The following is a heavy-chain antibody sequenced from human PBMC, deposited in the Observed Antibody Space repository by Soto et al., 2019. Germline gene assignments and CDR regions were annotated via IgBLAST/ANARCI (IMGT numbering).Heavy chain of an antibody. J-gene: IGHJ5*02. CDR1: GFTFSSYS. D-gene: IGHD4-17*01. CDR3: ARGPTSVTTPCCFDT. CDR2: INHSGTYV. V-gene: IGHV3-21*01. Sequence: GGSLRLSCAASGFTFSSYSMNWVRQAPGKGLEWVSSINHSGTYVYYADSVKGRFTISRDNAKRSLSLQMNSLRVEDTAVYYWARGPTSVTTPCCFDTWGQGTLVTGSS.